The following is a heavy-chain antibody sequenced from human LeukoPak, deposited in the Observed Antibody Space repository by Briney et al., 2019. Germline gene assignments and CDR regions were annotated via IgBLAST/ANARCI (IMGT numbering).Heavy chain of an antibody. CDR1: GYTFTSYY. J-gene: IGHJ6*03. CDR3: ARDLEASSGWYHDYYYMDV. CDR2: INPSGGST. D-gene: IGHD6-19*01. Sequence: ASVKVSCKASGYTFTSYYMHWVRHAPGQGLEWMGIINPSGGSTSYAQKFQGRVTMTRDMSASTVYMELSSLRSEDTAVYYCARDLEASSGWYHDYYYMDVWGKGTTVTVSS. V-gene: IGHV1-46*01.